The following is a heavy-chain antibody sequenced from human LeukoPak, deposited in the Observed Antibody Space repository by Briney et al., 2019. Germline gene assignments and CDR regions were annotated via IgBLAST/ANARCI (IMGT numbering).Heavy chain of an antibody. D-gene: IGHD4-23*01. J-gene: IGHJ4*02. CDR1: GLTISSYW. V-gene: IGHV3-74*01. CDR3: AKGGTTVVDY. CDR2: INSDGSST. Sequence: PGGSLRLSCAASGLTISSYWMHWVRQVPGKGLVWVSRINSDGSSTTYADSVKGRFTISRDNAKNTLYLQMNSLRAEDTAVYYCAKGGTTVVDYWGQETLVTVSS.